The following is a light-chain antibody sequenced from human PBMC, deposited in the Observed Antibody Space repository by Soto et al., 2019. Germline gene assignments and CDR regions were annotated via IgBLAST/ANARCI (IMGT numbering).Light chain of an antibody. V-gene: IGKV1-5*03. CDR3: QQYNSFPWT. Sequence: DIQMTQSPSTLSASVGDRVTITCRASQSISSWLAWYQQKPGKAPKLLIYKASSLQSGVPSRFSGSGSGKEFTVTISSLQPDDFATYYCQQYNSFPWTFGQGTKVEMK. J-gene: IGKJ1*01. CDR1: QSISSW. CDR2: KAS.